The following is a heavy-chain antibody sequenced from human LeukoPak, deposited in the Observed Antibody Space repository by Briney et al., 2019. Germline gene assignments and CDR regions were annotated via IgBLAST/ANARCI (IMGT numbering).Heavy chain of an antibody. D-gene: IGHD1-26*01. CDR2: ISYDGSNK. CDR1: GXTFSSYG. V-gene: IGHV3-30*03. Sequence: GGSLRLSCAASGXTFSSYGMHWVRQAPGKGLEWVAVISYDGSNKYYVDSVRGRFTISRDNAKNTLYLQMNSLRGEDTAVYYCARVSVVGAPFDYWGQGTLVTVSS. J-gene: IGHJ4*02. CDR3: ARVSVVGAPFDY.